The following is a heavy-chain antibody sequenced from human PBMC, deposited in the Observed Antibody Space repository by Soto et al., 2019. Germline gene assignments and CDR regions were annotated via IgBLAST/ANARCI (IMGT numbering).Heavy chain of an antibody. CDR2: IYSGGST. CDR1: GFTVSSNY. V-gene: IGHV3-66*01. CDR3: ASEGYCSSTSWRHDAYAI. Sequence: GGSLRLSCAASGFTVSSNYMSWVRQAPGKGLEWVSVIYSGGSTYYADSVKGRFTISRDNSKNTLYLQMNSLRAEDTAVYYCASEGYCSSTSWRHDAYAIWRQGTMVTVSS. J-gene: IGHJ3*02. D-gene: IGHD2-2*01.